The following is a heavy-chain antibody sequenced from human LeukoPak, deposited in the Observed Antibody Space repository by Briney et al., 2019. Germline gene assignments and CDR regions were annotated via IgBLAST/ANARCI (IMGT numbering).Heavy chain of an antibody. CDR3: ARAGTPANWFDP. J-gene: IGHJ5*02. D-gene: IGHD1-1*01. Sequence: SETLSLTCTVSGGSISSHYWSWIRQPPGKGLEWIGYIYYSGSTNYNPSLKSRVTISVDTSKNQFSLKLSSVTAADTAVYYCARAGTPANWFDPWGQGTLVTVSS. CDR1: GGSISSHY. CDR2: IYYSGST. V-gene: IGHV4-59*11.